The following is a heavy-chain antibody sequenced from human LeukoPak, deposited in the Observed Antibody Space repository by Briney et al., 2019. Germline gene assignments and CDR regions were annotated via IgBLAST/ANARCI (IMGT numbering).Heavy chain of an antibody. CDR2: ISGSGGRT. CDR1: GFTFSSYA. Sequence: PGGSLRLSCAASGFTFSSYAMNWVRQAPGKGLEWVSGISGSGGRTYYADSVKGRFTISRDNSRNTLYLQMNSLRAEDTAVYYCAKVGPMTSVTRVFRSRTYYYYYMDVWGKGTTVTVSS. CDR3: AKVGPMTSVTRVFRSRTYYYYYMDV. J-gene: IGHJ6*03. D-gene: IGHD4-17*01. V-gene: IGHV3-23*01.